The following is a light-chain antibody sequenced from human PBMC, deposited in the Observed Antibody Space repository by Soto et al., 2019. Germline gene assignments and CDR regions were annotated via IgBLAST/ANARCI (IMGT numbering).Light chain of an antibody. CDR1: QSVSSY. CDR2: DAS. J-gene: IGKJ2*01. V-gene: IGKV3-11*01. CDR3: QQRRNWPPST. Sequence: DIELTQSPATLSLSPGERATLSCRASQSVSSYLAWYQQKPGQAPRLLLYDASNRATGIPARFSGSGSGTGFALTISSRGPEAFAVYSCQQRRNWPPSTFGQGTKLEIK.